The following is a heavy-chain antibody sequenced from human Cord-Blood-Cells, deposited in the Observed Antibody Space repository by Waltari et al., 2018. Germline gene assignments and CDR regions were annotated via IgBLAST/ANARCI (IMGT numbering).Heavy chain of an antibody. CDR2: ISYDGSNK. CDR1: GFTFSSYA. J-gene: IGHJ4*02. CDR3: ARDPTKEENYFDY. Sequence: QVQLVESGGGVVQPGRSLRLSCAASGFTFSSYAMHWVRQAPGKGLEWVAVISYDGSNKYYADSVKGRFTISRDNSKNTLYLQMNSLRAEDTAVYYCARDPTKEENYFDYWGQGTLVTVSS. D-gene: IGHD1-26*01. V-gene: IGHV3-30-3*01.